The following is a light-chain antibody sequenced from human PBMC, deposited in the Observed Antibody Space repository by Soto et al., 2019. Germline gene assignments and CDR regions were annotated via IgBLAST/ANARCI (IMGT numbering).Light chain of an antibody. Sequence: DIQMTQSPSTLSASVGDRVTITCRASQSISSWLAWYQQKPGKAPKLLIYKASSLESGVPSRFSGSGSGTEFTLTISSLQPDDLATYCRQQYSGYPFTFGPGTKVDIK. CDR1: QSISSW. V-gene: IGKV1-5*03. CDR3: QQYSGYPFT. J-gene: IGKJ3*01. CDR2: KAS.